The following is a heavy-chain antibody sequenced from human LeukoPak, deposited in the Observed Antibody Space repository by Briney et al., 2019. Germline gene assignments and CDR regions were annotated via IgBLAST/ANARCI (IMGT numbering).Heavy chain of an antibody. J-gene: IGHJ5*02. CDR2: VSGYNGNT. CDR3: PRGDRFDP. D-gene: IGHD2-21*01. Sequence: ASVKVSCKASGNTFTTYDFNWVAQAPGQGLEWMGWVSGYNGNTNYAQKFEGRIAMTTDTSSSTAYMELRSLKSDDTSIYYCPRGDRFDPWGQGTLVTVSS. V-gene: IGHV1-18*01. CDR1: GNTFTTYD.